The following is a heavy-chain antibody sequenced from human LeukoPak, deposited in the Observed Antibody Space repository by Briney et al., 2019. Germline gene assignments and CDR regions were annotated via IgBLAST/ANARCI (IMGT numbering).Heavy chain of an antibody. CDR2: ISSSSSTI. D-gene: IGHD3-22*01. Sequence: GGSLRLSCAASGFTFSSYSMNWVRQAPGKGLEWVSYISSSSSTIYYADSVKGRFTISRDNAKNSLYLQMSSLRVEDTAVYYCASGFHRYNYDSGAYSVYWGQGTLVTVSS. CDR1: GFTFSSYS. CDR3: ASGFHRYNYDSGAYSVY. V-gene: IGHV3-48*01. J-gene: IGHJ4*02.